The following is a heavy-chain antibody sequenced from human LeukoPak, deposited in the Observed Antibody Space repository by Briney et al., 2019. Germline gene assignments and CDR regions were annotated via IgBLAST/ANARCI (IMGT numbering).Heavy chain of an antibody. D-gene: IGHD2-15*01. CDR2: ISSSGSTI. CDR3: ARDFGCSADSCFSGFDY. J-gene: IGHJ4*02. Sequence: PGGSLRLSCAASGFTFSSYEMNWVRQAPGKGLEWVSYISSSGSTIYYADPVKGRFTISRDNAKNSLYLQMNSLRAEDTAVYFCARDFGCSADSCFSGFDYWGQGTLVTVSS. CDR1: GFTFSSYE. V-gene: IGHV3-48*03.